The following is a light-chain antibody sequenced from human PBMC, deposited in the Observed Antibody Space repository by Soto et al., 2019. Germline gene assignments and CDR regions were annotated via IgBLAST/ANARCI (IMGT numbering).Light chain of an antibody. CDR3: ASWEDSLNGWV. CDR1: SSNVGSNT. CDR2: SDD. J-gene: IGLJ3*02. Sequence: QSVLTQPPSASGTPGPMVTISCSGSSSNVGSNTVSWYQQLPGTAPKVLIYSDDQRPSGVPDRFSGSRSGSSASLAISGLQSGDEADYYCASWEDSLNGWVIGGGTKLTVL. V-gene: IGLV1-44*01.